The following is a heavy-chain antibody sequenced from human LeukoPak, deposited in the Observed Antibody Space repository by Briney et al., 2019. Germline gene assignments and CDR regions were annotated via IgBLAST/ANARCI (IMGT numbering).Heavy chain of an antibody. J-gene: IGHJ6*03. CDR1: GYTFTSYW. CDR2: IYPGDSDT. D-gene: IGHD6-6*01. V-gene: IGHV5-51*01. CDR3: ARLALSRYSSSPRPYYMDV. Sequence: KVSCKASGYTFTSYWIGWVRQLPGKGLEWMGIIYPGDSDTRYSPSFQGQVTISADKSISTAYLQWGSLKASDTAMYYCARLALSRYSSSPRPYYMDVWGKGTTVTVSS.